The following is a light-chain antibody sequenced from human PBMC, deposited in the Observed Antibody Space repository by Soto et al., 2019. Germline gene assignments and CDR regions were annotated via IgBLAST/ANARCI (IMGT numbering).Light chain of an antibody. CDR3: QQYISWPPTFT. J-gene: IGKJ2*01. CDR1: QSVSSS. Sequence: EIVMTQSPGTLSVSPGERVTLSCRASQSVSSSLAWYQQKPGQAPRLLIFGASTRATGVPPRFSGRGSGTELPLSISSLPSEDFAVYYCQQYISWPPTFTFGQGTKLEIK. V-gene: IGKV3-15*01. CDR2: GAS.